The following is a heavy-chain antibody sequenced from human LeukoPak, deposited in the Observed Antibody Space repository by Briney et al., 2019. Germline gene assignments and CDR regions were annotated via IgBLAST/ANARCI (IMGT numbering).Heavy chain of an antibody. D-gene: IGHD3-3*01. J-gene: IGHJ3*02. CDR1: GGSISSYY. CDR3: AIERSFGVVIISDDAFDI. Sequence: PSETLSPTCTVSGGSISSYYWSWIRQPPGKGLEWIGYIYYSGSTNYNPSLKSRVTISVDTSKNQFSLKLSSVTAADTAVYYSAIERSFGVVIISDDAFDIWGQGTMVTVSS. V-gene: IGHV4-59*01. CDR2: IYYSGST.